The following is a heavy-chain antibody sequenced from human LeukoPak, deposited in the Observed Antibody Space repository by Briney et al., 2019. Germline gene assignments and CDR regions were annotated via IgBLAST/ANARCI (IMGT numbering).Heavy chain of an antibody. Sequence: GSGKVSCKASGYTFTGQYMHWVRQAPGQGLEWRGWINPNSGGTNYAPKFQRSVSMTRDTSISPAYMELSRLRSDDTAVYYCARGGVTIFGVPVYYFDYWGQGTLVTVSS. CDR2: INPNSGGT. CDR3: ARGGVTIFGVPVYYFDY. D-gene: IGHD3-3*01. V-gene: IGHV1-2*02. J-gene: IGHJ4*02. CDR1: GYTFTGQY.